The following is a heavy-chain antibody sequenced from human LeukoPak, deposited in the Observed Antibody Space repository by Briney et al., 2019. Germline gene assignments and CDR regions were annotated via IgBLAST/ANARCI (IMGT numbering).Heavy chain of an antibody. Sequence: SETLSLTCTVSGGSINSSSYYWGWIRQPPGKGLECIGSIYYSGSTYYNPSLKSRVTISVDTSKNQFSLKLSSVTAADTAVYYCAREHLYYYDSSGFDYWGQGTLVTVSS. CDR3: AREHLYYYDSSGFDY. D-gene: IGHD3-22*01. V-gene: IGHV4-39*02. CDR2: IYYSGST. J-gene: IGHJ4*02. CDR1: GGSINSSSYY.